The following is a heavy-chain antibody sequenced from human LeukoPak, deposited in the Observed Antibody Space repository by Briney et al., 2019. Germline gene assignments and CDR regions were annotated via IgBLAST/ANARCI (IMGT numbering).Heavy chain of an antibody. CDR2: INPNNGGT. Sequence: ASVKVSCKSSGYTFNGYYMHWVRQAPGQGLEWMGWINPNNGGTKYAQNFQGRVTMTRDTSISTAYMELSSLRSDDTAVYYCYYRVSSGYLTWGQGTLVAVSS. V-gene: IGHV1-2*02. CDR1: GYTFNGYY. CDR3: YYRVSSGYLT. J-gene: IGHJ4*02. D-gene: IGHD3-22*01.